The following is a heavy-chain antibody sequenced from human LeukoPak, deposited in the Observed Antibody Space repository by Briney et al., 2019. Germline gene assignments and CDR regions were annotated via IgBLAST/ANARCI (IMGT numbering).Heavy chain of an antibody. CDR2: IYTSGST. J-gene: IGHJ1*01. V-gene: IGHV4-4*07. CDR1: GGSISSYY. D-gene: IGHD4-17*01. Sequence: PSETLSLTCTVSGGSISSYYWSWIRQPAGKGLEWIGRIYTSGSTNYNPPLKSRVTMSVDTSKTQFSLKLSSVTAADTAVYYCARVTPAVQNAEYFQHWGQGTLVTVSS. CDR3: ARVTPAVQNAEYFQH.